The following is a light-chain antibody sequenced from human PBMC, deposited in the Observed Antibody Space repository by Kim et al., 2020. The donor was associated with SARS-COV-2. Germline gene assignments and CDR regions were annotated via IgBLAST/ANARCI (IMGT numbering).Light chain of an antibody. V-gene: IGLV3-1*01. CDR2: LDN. J-gene: IGLJ3*02. CDR1: MLGGKF. CDR3: QAWDTNTVV. Sequence: SYELTQPPSLSVSPGQTASITCSGAMLGGKFASWYQQKPGQSPVLVIYLDNKRPSGIPERFSGSNSATTATLTISGTQPMDEADYYCQAWDTNTVVSGGG.